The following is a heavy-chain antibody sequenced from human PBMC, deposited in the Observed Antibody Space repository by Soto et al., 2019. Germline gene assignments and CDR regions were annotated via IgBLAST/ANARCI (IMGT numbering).Heavy chain of an antibody. D-gene: IGHD5-18*01. V-gene: IGHV3-74*01. J-gene: IGHJ4*02. CDR1: GFTFSSYW. CDR3: ATLNSFGADY. Sequence: GVSLRLSCAASGFTFSSYWMHWVRQAPGKGLVWVSRIYSDGSGTTYADSVKGRFTISRDNAKSMLYLQMNSLRVEDTAVYYCATLNSFGADYWGQGTLVTVSS. CDR2: IYSDGSGT.